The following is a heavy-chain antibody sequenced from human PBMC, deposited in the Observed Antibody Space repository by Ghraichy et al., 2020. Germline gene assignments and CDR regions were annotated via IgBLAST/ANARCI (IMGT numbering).Heavy chain of an antibody. Sequence: SETLSLTCAVYGGSFSGYYWSWIRQPPGKGLEWIGEINHSGSTNYNPSLKSRVTISVDTSKNQFSLKLSSVTAADTAVYYCARGGGSYSSGWYRRNYYFDYWGQGTLVTVSS. V-gene: IGHV4-34*01. D-gene: IGHD6-19*01. J-gene: IGHJ4*02. CDR2: INHSGST. CDR1: GGSFSGYY. CDR3: ARGGGSYSSGWYRRNYYFDY.